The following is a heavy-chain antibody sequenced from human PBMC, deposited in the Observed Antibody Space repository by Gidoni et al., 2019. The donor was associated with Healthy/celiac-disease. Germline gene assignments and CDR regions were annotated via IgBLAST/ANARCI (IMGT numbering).Heavy chain of an antibody. Sequence: EVQLVESGGGLVQPGRSLRLSCAASGFPLDAYAMHWVRQAPGKGLEWVSGISWNSGSIGYADSVKGRFTISRDNAKNSLYLQMNSLRAEDTALYYCAKEGCSGGSCNNWFDPWGQGTLVTVSS. CDR2: ISWNSGSI. CDR1: GFPLDAYA. CDR3: AKEGCSGGSCNNWFDP. J-gene: IGHJ5*02. V-gene: IGHV3-9*01. D-gene: IGHD2-15*01.